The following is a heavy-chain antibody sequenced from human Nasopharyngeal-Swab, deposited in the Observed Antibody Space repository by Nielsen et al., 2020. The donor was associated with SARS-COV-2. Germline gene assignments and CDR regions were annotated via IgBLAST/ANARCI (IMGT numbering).Heavy chain of an antibody. Sequence: ASVKVSCKVSGYTITELSMHWVRQAPGKGLEWMGGFDPEDGETIYAQKFQGRVTMTEDTSTDTAYMELSSLRSEDTAVYYCAPGGPITGTINWFDPWGQGTLVTVSS. CDR1: GYTITELS. CDR3: APGGPITGTINWFDP. CDR2: FDPEDGET. V-gene: IGHV1-24*01. J-gene: IGHJ5*02. D-gene: IGHD1-7*01.